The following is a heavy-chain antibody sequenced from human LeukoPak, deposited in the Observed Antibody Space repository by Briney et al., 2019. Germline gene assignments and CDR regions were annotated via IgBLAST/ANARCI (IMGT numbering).Heavy chain of an antibody. CDR1: GGTFSSHA. J-gene: IGHJ5*02. Sequence: ASVKVSCKASGGTFSSHAISWVRQAPGQGLEWMGRIIPIFGIANYAQKFQGRVTITADKSTSTAYMELSSLRSEDTAVYYCATLGWFGEFLSKYNWFDPWGQGTLVTVSS. D-gene: IGHD3-10*01. CDR2: IIPIFGIA. CDR3: ATLGWFGEFLSKYNWFDP. V-gene: IGHV1-69*04.